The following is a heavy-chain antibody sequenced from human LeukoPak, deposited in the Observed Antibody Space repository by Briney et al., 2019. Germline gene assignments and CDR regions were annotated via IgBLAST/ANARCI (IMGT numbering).Heavy chain of an antibody. CDR1: GGSISSYY. CDR3: ARVIRSLAIARPFYYYYYMDV. CDR2: IYYSGST. J-gene: IGHJ6*03. V-gene: IGHV4-59*01. Sequence: SETLSLTCTVSGGSISSYYWSWIRQPPGKGLEWIGYIYYSGSTNYNPSLKSRVTISVDTSKNQFSLKLSSVTAADTAVYYCARVIRSLAIARPFYYYYYMDVWGKGTTVTVS. D-gene: IGHD6-6*01.